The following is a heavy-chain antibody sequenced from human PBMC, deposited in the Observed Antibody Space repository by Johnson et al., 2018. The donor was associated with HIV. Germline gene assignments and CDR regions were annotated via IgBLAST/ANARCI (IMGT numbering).Heavy chain of an antibody. Sequence: EVQLVESGGGLVQPGRSLRLSCTASGFTFGDYTMNWVRQAPGKGLELVANIKEDGSEKYYVDSVKGRFTISRDNAKNSLYLQMNSLRAEDTAVYYCATDIVVVLAVTGTGAAFDIWGQGTMVTVSS. J-gene: IGHJ3*02. CDR2: IKEDGSEK. CDR3: ATDIVVVLAVTGTGAAFDI. D-gene: IGHD2-15*01. V-gene: IGHV3-7*01. CDR1: GFTFGDYT.